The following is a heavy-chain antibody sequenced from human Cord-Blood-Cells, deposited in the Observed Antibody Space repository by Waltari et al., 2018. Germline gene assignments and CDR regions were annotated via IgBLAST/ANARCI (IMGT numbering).Heavy chain of an antibody. CDR3: ARDVGISGAFDI. Sequence: QVQLQQSGPGLVKPSQTLSLTCAISGDSVSSNSAAWNWSRQSPSRGLEWLGRTNYWAKWYKDYAVSVKSRITINPDTSKDQFSRQLNSVTPEDTAVYYCARDVGISGAFDIWGQGTMVTVSS. V-gene: IGHV6-1*01. CDR2: TNYWAKWYK. D-gene: IGHD7-27*01. J-gene: IGHJ3*02. CDR1: GDSVSSNSAA.